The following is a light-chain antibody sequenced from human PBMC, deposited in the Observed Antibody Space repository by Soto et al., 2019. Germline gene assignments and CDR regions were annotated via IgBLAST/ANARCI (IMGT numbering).Light chain of an antibody. CDR1: QSLRTY. CDR3: QQTDSTPQT. J-gene: IGKJ1*01. Sequence: DIQMTQSPSSLSASGGESVTISCRAIQSLRTYVSWYQQKPGTAPKLLIRAASTLQSGVPSRFSGSGSGTDFTLTISSLQIEDFATYFCQQTDSTPQTFGQGTNVEI. CDR2: AAS. V-gene: IGKV1-39*01.